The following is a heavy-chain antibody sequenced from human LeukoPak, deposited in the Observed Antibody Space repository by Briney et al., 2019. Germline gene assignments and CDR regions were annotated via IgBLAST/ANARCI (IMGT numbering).Heavy chain of an antibody. CDR2: IHSDGSTT. D-gene: IGHD7-27*01. Sequence: GGSLRLSCAASGFTFSTYWMHWVRQAPGKALVWVSRIHSDGSTTSYADSVKGRFTISRDNAKNTLYLQMNSLRPEDTAVYYCARVGVAGAPFDYWGQGTLVTVSS. CDR3: ARVGVAGAPFDY. V-gene: IGHV3-74*01. J-gene: IGHJ4*02. CDR1: GFTFSTYW.